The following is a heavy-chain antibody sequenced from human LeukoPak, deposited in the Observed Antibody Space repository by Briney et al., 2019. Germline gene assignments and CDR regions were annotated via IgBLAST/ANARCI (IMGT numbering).Heavy chain of an antibody. CDR3: ARTRTRGNWFDP. Sequence: SETLSLTCAVYGGSFSGYYWSWIRQPPGKGLEWIGEINHSGSTNYNPSLKSRVTISVDTSKNQFSLKLSSVTAADTAVYYCARTRTRGNWFDPWGQGTLVTVSS. J-gene: IGHJ5*02. V-gene: IGHV4-34*01. CDR1: GGSFSGYY. D-gene: IGHD1-26*01. CDR2: INHSGST.